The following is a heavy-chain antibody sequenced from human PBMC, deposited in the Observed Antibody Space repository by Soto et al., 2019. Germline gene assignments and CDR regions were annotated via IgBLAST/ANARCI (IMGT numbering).Heavy chain of an antibody. CDR3: ARHKGGYYSGVDV. D-gene: IGHD3-16*01. CDR1: GGSICSNSYY. CDR2: IYYSGTT. Sequence: LSLTCTVSGGSICSNSYYLAWIRQPPGKGLEWIGNIYYSGTTYYNPSLKSRVTISVDTSKNQFSLKLSSVTAADTAVYYCARHKGGYYSGVDVWGQGTTVTVSS. V-gene: IGHV4-39*01. J-gene: IGHJ6*02.